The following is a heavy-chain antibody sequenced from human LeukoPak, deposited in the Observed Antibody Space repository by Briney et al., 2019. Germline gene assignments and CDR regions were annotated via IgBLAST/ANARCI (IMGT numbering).Heavy chain of an antibody. D-gene: IGHD6-19*01. CDR3: VIDRSYSSGWYPRGYFDY. CDR2: IIPIFGTA. V-gene: IGHV1-69*05. CDR1: GGTFSSYA. Sequence: SVKVSCKASGGTFSSYAISWVRQAPGQGLEWMGRIIPIFGTANYAQKFQGRVTITTDESTSTAYMELSSLRSEDTAVYYCVIDRSYSSGWYPRGYFDYWGQGTLVTVSS. J-gene: IGHJ4*02.